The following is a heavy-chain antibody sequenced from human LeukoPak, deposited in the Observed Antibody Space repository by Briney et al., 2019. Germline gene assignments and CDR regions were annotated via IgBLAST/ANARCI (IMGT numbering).Heavy chain of an antibody. CDR3: ALIAHERLAFDI. V-gene: IGHV3-23*01. D-gene: IGHD1-1*01. CDR2: ISGSGGST. J-gene: IGHJ3*02. CDR1: GGSISSYY. Sequence: ETLSLTCTVSGGSISSYYWSWIRQAPGKGLEWVSAISGSGGSTYYADSVKGRFTISRDNSKNTLYLQMNSLRAEDTAVYYCALIAHERLAFDIWGQGTMVTVSS.